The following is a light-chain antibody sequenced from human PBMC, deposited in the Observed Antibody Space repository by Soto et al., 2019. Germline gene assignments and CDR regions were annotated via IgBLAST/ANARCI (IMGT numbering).Light chain of an antibody. Sequence: EIVLTQSPATLSLSPGERATLSCRASQSVNTFLAWYQQKPGQAPRLLIYDASNRAAGIPARFSGSGSGTDFTLTISRLEPEDFAVYYCQQRDNWPTFGQGTKLEIK. CDR1: QSVNTF. CDR3: QQRDNWPT. V-gene: IGKV3-11*01. CDR2: DAS. J-gene: IGKJ2*01.